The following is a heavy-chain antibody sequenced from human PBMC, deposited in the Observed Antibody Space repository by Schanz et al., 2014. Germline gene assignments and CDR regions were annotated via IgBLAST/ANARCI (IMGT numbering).Heavy chain of an antibody. CDR1: GFTLSNYA. D-gene: IGHD6-19*01. J-gene: IGHJ4*02. Sequence: VHLVESGAGVVQPGRSLRLSCAASGFTLSNYAMHWVRQAPGKGLEWVSSISSGGSSVYYVESVKGRFTISRDNAKNSLYLQMNSLRAEDTAVYYCARGSQWLVMGMTNYFDYWGQGSLVTVSS. CDR3: ARGSQWLVMGMTNYFDY. CDR2: ISSGGSSV. V-gene: IGHV3-21*01.